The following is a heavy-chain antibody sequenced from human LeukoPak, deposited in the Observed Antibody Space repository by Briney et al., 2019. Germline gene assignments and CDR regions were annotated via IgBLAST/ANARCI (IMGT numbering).Heavy chain of an antibody. J-gene: IGHJ4*02. D-gene: IGHD5-18*01. CDR1: GFTFSSYA. Sequence: PGGSLRLSCAASGFTFSSYAMSWVRQAPGKGLEWVSAISGSGGSTYYADSVKGRFTISRDNPKNTLYLQMNSLRAEDTAVYYCAKDFRGYSYGPGSGFDYWGQGTLVTVSS. V-gene: IGHV3-23*01. CDR2: ISGSGGST. CDR3: AKDFRGYSYGPGSGFDY.